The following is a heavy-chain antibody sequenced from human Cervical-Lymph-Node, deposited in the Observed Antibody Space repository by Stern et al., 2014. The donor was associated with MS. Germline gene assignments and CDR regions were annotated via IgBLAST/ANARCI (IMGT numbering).Heavy chain of an antibody. D-gene: IGHD1-26*01. V-gene: IGHV5-51*01. CDR3: AALVRGSYFY. Sequence: EVQLVESGAEMKKPGESLKISCKGSGYSFTLYWIGWVRQMPGKGLEWMRISYPDDSDTRYSPSFQGQVTISADNSISTAYRQWSSLKAADTAMYYCAALVRGSYFYWGQGTLVTVSS. CDR1: GYSFTLYW. CDR2: SYPDDSDT. J-gene: IGHJ4*02.